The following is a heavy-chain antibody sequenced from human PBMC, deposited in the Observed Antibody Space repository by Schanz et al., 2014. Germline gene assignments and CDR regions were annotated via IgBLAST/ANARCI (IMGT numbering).Heavy chain of an antibody. CDR2: ITNKPNNYNT. J-gene: IGHJ4*02. Sequence: EVQLVESGGGMVQPGGSLRLSCAASGFTFSDHYMDWVRQAPGKGLEWVGRITNKPNNYNTEYAAPVKGRFTISRDDSRNSLYLQMSSLKTEDTAVYYCVRLDVHDYWGQGTLVTVSA. CDR1: GFTFSDHY. CDR3: VRLDVHDY. D-gene: IGHD3-16*01. V-gene: IGHV3-72*01.